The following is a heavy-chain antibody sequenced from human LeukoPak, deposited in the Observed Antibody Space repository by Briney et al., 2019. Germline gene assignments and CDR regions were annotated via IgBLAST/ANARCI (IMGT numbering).Heavy chain of an antibody. CDR1: GFTFSSYA. D-gene: IGHD4-17*01. J-gene: IGHJ6*02. CDR3: ARGSTVAIEDYYGMDV. V-gene: IGHV3-30-3*01. CDR2: ISYDGSNK. Sequence: PGGSLRLSCAASGFTFSSYAMHWVRQAPGKGLEWVAIISYDGSNKYYADSVKGRFTISRDNSKNTLYLQMNSLRAEDTAVYSCARGSTVAIEDYYGMDVWGQGTTVTVSS.